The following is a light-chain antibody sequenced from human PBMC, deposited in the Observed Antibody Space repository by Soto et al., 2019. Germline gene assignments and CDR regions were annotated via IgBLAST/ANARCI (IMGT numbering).Light chain of an antibody. Sequence: VLTQSQASLSFAPGTGATLSFRASESISSQLVWYQQKPGQAPRLLIYGASSRATGIPDRFSGSGSGTDFTLTISRLEPEDFAVYYCQQYGSSLWTFGQGTKVDIK. CDR3: QQYGSSLWT. V-gene: IGKV3-20*01. CDR2: GAS. CDR1: ESISSQ. J-gene: IGKJ1*01.